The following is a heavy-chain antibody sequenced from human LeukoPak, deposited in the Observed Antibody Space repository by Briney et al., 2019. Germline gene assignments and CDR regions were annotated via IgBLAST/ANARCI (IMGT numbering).Heavy chain of an antibody. CDR2: INAGNGNT. CDR1: GYTFTSYA. V-gene: IGHV1-3*01. J-gene: IGHJ4*02. CDR3: ARTTAMVTIFDY. D-gene: IGHD5-18*01. Sequence: ASVKVSCKASGYTFTSYAMHWVRQAPGQRLEWMGWINAGNGNTKYSHKFQGRVTITRDTSASTAYMELSSLRSEDTAVYYCARTTAMVTIFDYWGQGTLVTVSS.